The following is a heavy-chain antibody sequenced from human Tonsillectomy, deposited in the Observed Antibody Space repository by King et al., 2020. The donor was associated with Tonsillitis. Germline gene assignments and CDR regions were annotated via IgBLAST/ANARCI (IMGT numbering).Heavy chain of an antibody. CDR3: ARVADFVSGNYFDY. D-gene: IGHD3-3*01. CDR1: GYSFNNHW. J-gene: IGHJ4*02. CDR2: FYPGDSDN. Sequence: VQLVESGAEVKKPGESLKISCKGSGYSFNNHWIGWVRQMPGKGLEWMGIFYPGDSDNKYSPSFQGQVTISADKSINTAYLQWSSLKASDTAIYYCARVADFVSGNYFDYWGQGTLVTVSA. V-gene: IGHV5-51*03.